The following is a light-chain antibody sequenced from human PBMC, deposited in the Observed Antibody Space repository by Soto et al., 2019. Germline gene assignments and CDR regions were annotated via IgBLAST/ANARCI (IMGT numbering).Light chain of an antibody. V-gene: IGKV3-20*01. J-gene: IGKJ2*01. CDR3: QQYGPSPMYT. CDR1: QSVSSAY. CDR2: ATS. Sequence: EVVLTQSPGTLSLSPGEGATLSCRASQSVSSAYLAWYQQKPGQAPRLLIYATSSRATGIPDRFSGSGSWTDFTLPITRLEPEDFAVYYCQQYGPSPMYTFGQGTKLEIK.